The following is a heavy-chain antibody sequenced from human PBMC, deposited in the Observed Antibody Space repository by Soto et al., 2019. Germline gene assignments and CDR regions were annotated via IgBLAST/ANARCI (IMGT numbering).Heavy chain of an antibody. CDR3: ARVALNFYYEGMDV. CDR1: GFTFSSYS. V-gene: IGHV3-23*01. D-gene: IGHD2-8*01. CDR2: ISGSGGST. J-gene: IGHJ6*02. Sequence: AXGSLRLSFAASGFTFSSYSMSWVRQAPGKGLDWVSAISGSGGSTYYADSVKGRFTISRDNSKNTLYLQMKSLRAEDTAVYYCARVALNFYYEGMDVWGQGTAVTVSS.